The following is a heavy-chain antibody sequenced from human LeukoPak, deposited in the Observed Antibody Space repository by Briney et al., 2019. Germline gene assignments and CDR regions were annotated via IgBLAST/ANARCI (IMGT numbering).Heavy chain of an antibody. CDR1: GFTLRDYY. CDR2: ISGTGSMK. CDR3: VRERRQKEGPWFDP. Sequence: GGSLRLSCAASGFTLRDYYVTWIRQAPGKGLEWVSYISGTGSMKYYADSVKGRFTISRDNSKNTLYLQMNSLRAEDTAIYYCVRERRQKEGPWFDPWGQGTLVTVSS. J-gene: IGHJ5*02. V-gene: IGHV3-11*01.